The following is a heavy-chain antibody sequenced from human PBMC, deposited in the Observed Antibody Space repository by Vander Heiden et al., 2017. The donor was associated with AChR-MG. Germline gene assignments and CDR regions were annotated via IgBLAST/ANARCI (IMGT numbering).Heavy chain of an antibody. J-gene: IGHJ6*02. Sequence: AASGFTFSSYGMHWVRQAPGKGLEWLAVISYDGSNKYYADSVKGRFTISRDNSKNTLYLQMNSLRAEDTAVYYCAKDITVAGGGKPYGMDVWGQGTTVTVSS. D-gene: IGHD6-19*01. CDR3: AKDITVAGGGKPYGMDV. CDR1: GFTFSSYG. CDR2: ISYDGSNK. V-gene: IGHV3-30*18.